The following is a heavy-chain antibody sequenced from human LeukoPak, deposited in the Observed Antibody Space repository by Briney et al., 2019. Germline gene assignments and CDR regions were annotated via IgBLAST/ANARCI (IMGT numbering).Heavy chain of an antibody. Sequence: ASVKVSCKASGYTFTSSYINWVRQAPGQRLEWMGWISAYNGRTNYARKFQGRVTMTTDSSTSTAYMDLTSLRSDDTAVYYCARGGTYYPCIDYWGQGTLVTVSS. V-gene: IGHV1-18*01. CDR1: GYTFTSSY. CDR3: ARGGTYYPCIDY. D-gene: IGHD1-26*01. J-gene: IGHJ4*02. CDR2: ISAYNGRT.